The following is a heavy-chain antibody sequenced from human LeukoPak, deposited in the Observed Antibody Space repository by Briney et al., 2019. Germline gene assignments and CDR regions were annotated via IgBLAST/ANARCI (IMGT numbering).Heavy chain of an antibody. CDR3: ARVDSSSWYDYFDY. V-gene: IGHV3-30*02. Sequence: GGSLRLSCAASGFTFSSYGMHWVRQAPGKGLEWVAFIRYDGSNKYYADSVKGRFTISRDNAKNSLYLQMNSLRAEDTAVYYCARVDSSSWYDYFDYWGQGTLVTVSS. CDR1: GFTFSSYG. D-gene: IGHD6-13*01. J-gene: IGHJ4*02. CDR2: IRYDGSNK.